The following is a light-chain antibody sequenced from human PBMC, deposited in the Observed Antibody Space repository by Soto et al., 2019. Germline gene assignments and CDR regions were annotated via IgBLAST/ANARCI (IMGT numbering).Light chain of an antibody. Sequence: QSALTQPRSVSGSPGESVTISCTGTSRDVGTYDYVSWYQQHPGKAPKLIIYYVTQRPSGVPDRFSASKSGNTASLTISGLQADDEADYYCCSCAGSDTPGVFGAGTKLTVL. J-gene: IGLJ3*02. CDR3: CSCAGSDTPGV. CDR1: SRDVGTYDY. CDR2: YVT. V-gene: IGLV2-11*01.